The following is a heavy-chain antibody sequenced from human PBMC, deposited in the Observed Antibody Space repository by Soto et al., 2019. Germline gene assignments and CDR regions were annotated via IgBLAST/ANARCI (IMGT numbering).Heavy chain of an antibody. J-gene: IGHJ4*02. CDR3: VREMGGGGGY. CDR2: INEDGSTI. Sequence: EVQLVESGGGLVQPGGSLRLSCAASGFTFSSYWMHWVRQAPGKGLVWVSRINEDGSTINYADSVKGRFTISRDNAKKTLYWEMKGVGAGDRGVFYCVREMGGGGGYWGQGTLVTVSS. V-gene: IGHV3-74*01. D-gene: IGHD3-16*01. CDR1: GFTFSSYW.